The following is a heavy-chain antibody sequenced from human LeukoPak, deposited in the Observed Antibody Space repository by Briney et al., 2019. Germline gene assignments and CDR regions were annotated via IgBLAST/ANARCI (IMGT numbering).Heavy chain of an antibody. Sequence: GGSLRLSCAASGFTFSSYGMHWVRQAPGKGLEWVAFIRYDGSNKYYAASVKGRFTISRDDAENSLSLQMNSLRAEDTAVYYCARANGGNSVEYFQHWGQGTLVTVSS. CDR3: ARANGGNSVEYFQH. D-gene: IGHD4-23*01. CDR2: IRYDGSNK. CDR1: GFTFSSYG. J-gene: IGHJ1*01. V-gene: IGHV3-30*02.